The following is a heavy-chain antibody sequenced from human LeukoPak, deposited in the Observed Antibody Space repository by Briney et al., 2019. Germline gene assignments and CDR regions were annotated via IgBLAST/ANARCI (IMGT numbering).Heavy chain of an antibody. J-gene: IGHJ4*02. D-gene: IGHD3-10*01. CDR1: GFTFSSYG. CDR2: MRYGESDT. V-gene: IGHV3-30*02. Sequence: GGSLRLSCAASGFTFSSYGMHWVRHVPGKGLEWVAFMRYGESDTYYTDSVKGRFAISRDNSKNTLYLQMNSLRAEDTAMYYCARDRGYYDSGRYVPLDYWGQGTLVTVSS. CDR3: ARDRGYYDSGRYVPLDY.